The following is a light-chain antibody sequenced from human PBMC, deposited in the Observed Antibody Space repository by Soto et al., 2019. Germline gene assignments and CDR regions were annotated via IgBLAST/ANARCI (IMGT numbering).Light chain of an antibody. Sequence: QPALTQPASVSGSPGQSITISCTGTSSDVGAYNYVSWYQQHPGKAPKLMIYEVSNRPSGVSNRFSGSKSANTASLTISGLQAGDEADYYCSSYTSSSTWLFGGGTKLTVL. J-gene: IGLJ3*02. CDR2: EVS. V-gene: IGLV2-14*03. CDR1: SSDVGAYNY. CDR3: SSYTSSSTWL.